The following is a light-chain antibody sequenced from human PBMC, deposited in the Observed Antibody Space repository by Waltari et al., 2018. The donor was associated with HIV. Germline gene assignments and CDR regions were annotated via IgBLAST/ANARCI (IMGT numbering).Light chain of an antibody. CDR3: SSYTTTSTIL. CDR2: EVT. CDR1: NSDICAYTY. V-gene: IGLV2-14*01. J-gene: IGLJ3*02. Sequence: QSALTQPASVSGSPGQSITISCTGTNSDICAYTYVSWYQQHPGRAPKLLIYEVTHRPSGISYRFSGSKSGNTASMTISGLQAEDEADYYCSSYTTTSTILFGGGTKVTVL.